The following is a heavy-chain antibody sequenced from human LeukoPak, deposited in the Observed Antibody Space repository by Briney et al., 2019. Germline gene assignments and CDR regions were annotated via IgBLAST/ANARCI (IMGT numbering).Heavy chain of an antibody. CDR2: IYHSGST. J-gene: IGHJ5*02. Sequence: SETLSLTCTVSGYSISSGYYWGWIRQPPGKGLEWIGSIYHSGSTYYNPSLKSRVTISVDTSKNQFSLKLSTVTAADTAVYYCARRPIAAAGIPLPIVYGPWGQGTLVTVSS. CDR1: GYSISSGYY. V-gene: IGHV4-38-2*02. CDR3: ARRPIAAAGIPLPIVYGP. D-gene: IGHD6-13*01.